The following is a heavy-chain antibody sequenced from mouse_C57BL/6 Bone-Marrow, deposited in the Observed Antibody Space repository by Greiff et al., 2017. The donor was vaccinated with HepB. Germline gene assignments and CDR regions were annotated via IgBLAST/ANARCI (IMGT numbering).Heavy chain of an antibody. D-gene: IGHD2-4*01. CDR1: GFSLSSYG. J-gene: IGHJ2*01. V-gene: IGHV2-2*01. CDR3: ARGSYYDYGFDY. Sequence: VKVEESGPGLVQPSQSLSITCTVSGFSLSSYGVHWVRQSPGKGLEWLGVIWSGGSTDYNAAFISRLSISKDNSKSQVFFKMNSLQADDTAIYYCARGSYYDYGFDYWGQGTTLTVSS. CDR2: IWSGGST.